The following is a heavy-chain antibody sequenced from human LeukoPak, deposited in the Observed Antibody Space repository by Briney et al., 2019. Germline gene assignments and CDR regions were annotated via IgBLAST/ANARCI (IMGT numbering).Heavy chain of an antibody. J-gene: IGHJ3*01. D-gene: IGHD1-26*01. Sequence: SETLSLTCAVYGVSFRGYYWIWLRQPPGKGLEGIGEINHSGSTNYNPSLKSRVTISIDTSRNLFSLRLTSVTAADTAIYYCARDSGNYFGAFDFWGQGTMVTVSS. CDR1: GVSFRGYY. CDR2: INHSGST. CDR3: ARDSGNYFGAFDF. V-gene: IGHV4-34*01.